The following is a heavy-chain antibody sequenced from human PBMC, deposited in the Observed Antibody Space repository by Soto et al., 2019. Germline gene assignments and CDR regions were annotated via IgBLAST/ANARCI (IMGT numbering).Heavy chain of an antibody. Sequence: GESLEIFCRTPGFKFTSSWLAWVRQMPGKGLEWMGIISHNESDTRYNPSFQGQVTISADSSTNTVYLQWDSLKAEDTAVYYCAKKEKSAHFNWLDPWGQGTMVTVSS. CDR1: GFKFTSSW. CDR2: ISHNESDT. J-gene: IGHJ5*02. V-gene: IGHV5-51*01. CDR3: AKKEKSAHFNWLDP.